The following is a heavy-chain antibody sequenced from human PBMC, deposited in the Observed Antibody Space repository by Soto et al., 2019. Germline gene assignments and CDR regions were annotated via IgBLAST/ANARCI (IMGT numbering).Heavy chain of an antibody. V-gene: IGHV3-53*01. D-gene: IGHD3-10*01. CDR3: ASLYYYGSGFDP. J-gene: IGHJ5*02. CDR1: GVPVSSNY. CDR2: IYSGGST. Sequence: GGSLRLSWAAAGVPVSSNYMSWVRQAPGKGLEWVSVIYSGGSTYYADSVKGRFTISRDNSKNTLYLQMNSLRAEDTAVYYCASLYYYGSGFDPWGQGTLVTVSS.